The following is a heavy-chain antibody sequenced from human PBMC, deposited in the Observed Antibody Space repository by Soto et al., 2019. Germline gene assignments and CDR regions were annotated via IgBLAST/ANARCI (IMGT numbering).Heavy chain of an antibody. J-gene: IGHJ6*02. CDR3: ARPLIVGATHYYYYYYGMDV. V-gene: IGHV1-18*01. D-gene: IGHD1-26*01. CDR2: ISAYNGNT. Sequence: QVQLVQSGAEVKKPGASVKVSCKASGYTFTSYGISWVRQAPGQGLEWMGWISAYNGNTNYAQKLQGRVTMTTDTSTSTAYMELRSLRSDDTAVYYCARPLIVGATHYYYYYYGMDVWGQGTTVTVSS. CDR1: GYTFTSYG.